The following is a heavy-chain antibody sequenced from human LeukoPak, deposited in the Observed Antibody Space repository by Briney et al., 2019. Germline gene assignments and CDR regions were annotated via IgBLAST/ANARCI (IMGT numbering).Heavy chain of an antibody. CDR1: GYTFTSYG. V-gene: IGHV1-18*01. J-gene: IGHJ3*02. D-gene: IGHD1-7*01. CDR2: ISAYNGNT. Sequence: ASVKVSCKASGYTFTSYGISWVRQAPGQGLEWMGWISAYNGNTNYAQKLQGRVTMTTDTSTSTAYMELSSLRSEDTAVYYCATPNLNTLAPFAIWGQGTMVTVSS. CDR3: ATPNLNTLAPFAI.